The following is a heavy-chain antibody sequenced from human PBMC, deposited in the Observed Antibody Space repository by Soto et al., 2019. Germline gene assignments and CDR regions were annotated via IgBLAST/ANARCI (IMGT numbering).Heavy chain of an antibody. D-gene: IGHD5-18*01. V-gene: IGHV3-21*01. J-gene: IGHJ4*02. CDR1: GITFSSYS. CDR2: ISSSSSYI. CDR3: ARDQPGYSYGYGLGY. Sequence: EVQLVESGGGLVKPGGSLRVSCAASGITFSSYSMNWVRQAPGKGLEWVSSISSSSSYIYYADSVKGRFTISRDNAKNSLYLQMNSLRAEDTAVYYCARDQPGYSYGYGLGYWGQGTLVTVSS.